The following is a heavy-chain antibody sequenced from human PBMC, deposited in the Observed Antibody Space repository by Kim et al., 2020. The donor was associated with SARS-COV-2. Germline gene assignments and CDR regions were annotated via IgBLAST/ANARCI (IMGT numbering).Heavy chain of an antibody. Sequence: ASVKVSCKASGYTFTSYDINWVRQATGQGLEWMGWMNPNSGNTGYAQKFQGRVTMPRNTSISTAYMELSSLRSEDTAVYYCARGVKVPADFWISYYYYYMDVWGKGTTVSVSS. V-gene: IGHV1-8*01. J-gene: IGHJ6*03. CDR3: ARGVKVPADFWISYYYYYMDV. CDR2: MNPNSGNT. CDR1: GYTFTSYD. D-gene: IGHD2-2*01.